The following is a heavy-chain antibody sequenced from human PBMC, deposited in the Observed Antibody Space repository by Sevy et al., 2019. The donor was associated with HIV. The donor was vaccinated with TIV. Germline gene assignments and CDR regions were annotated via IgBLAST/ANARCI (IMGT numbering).Heavy chain of an antibody. V-gene: IGHV4-34*01. CDR1: GGSFSGYY. D-gene: IGHD3-22*01. CDR3: ARGPPYYDSSGYYLD. Sequence: SETLSLTCAVYGGSFSGYYWSWIRQPPGKGLEWIGEINHSGSTNYNPSLKSRVTLSVDTSKNQFSLKLSSVTAAETAVYYCARGPPYYDSSGYYLDWGQGTLVTVSS. CDR2: INHSGST. J-gene: IGHJ4*02.